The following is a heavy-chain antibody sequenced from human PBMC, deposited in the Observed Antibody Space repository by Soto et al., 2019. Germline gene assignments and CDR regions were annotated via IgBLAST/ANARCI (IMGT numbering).Heavy chain of an antibody. J-gene: IGHJ6*02. CDR2: IHHRGST. V-gene: IGHV4-4*02. CDR3: TTTDYDDSSGYYNLNV. Sequence: QVQLQESGPGLVKPSGTLSLTCAVSGDSISSNNWWSWVRQPPGKGLEWIGEIHHRGSTNYNPSLKSRVTISVDKSKNQSSLKLTSVTAADTAVYYCTTTDYDDSSGYYNLNVWGQGTTVTVSS. D-gene: IGHD3-22*01. CDR1: GDSISSNNW.